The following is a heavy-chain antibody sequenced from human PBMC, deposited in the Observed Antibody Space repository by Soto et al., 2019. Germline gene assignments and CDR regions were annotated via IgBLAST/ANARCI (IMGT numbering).Heavy chain of an antibody. V-gene: IGHV3-74*01. Sequence: EVQLVESGGGLVQPGGSLRRSCAASGFTFSSYWMHWVRQAPGKWLVWVSRIDSDGSSTTYADSVKGRFTISRDNAKNPLYLQMNSLRAEDSAVYYCARYSRSSAGYDFGMDVWRQGTTVTVSS. CDR3: ARYSRSSAGYDFGMDV. CDR2: IDSDGSST. D-gene: IGHD6-6*01. J-gene: IGHJ6*02. CDR1: GFTFSSYW.